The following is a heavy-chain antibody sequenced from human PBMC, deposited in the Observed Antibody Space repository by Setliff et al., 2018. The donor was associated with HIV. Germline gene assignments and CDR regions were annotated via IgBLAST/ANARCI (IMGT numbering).Heavy chain of an antibody. CDR1: GGSFSGYY. CDR2: ITHSGST. Sequence: PSETLSLTCAVYGGSFSGYYWTWIRQPPGKGLEWIGEITHSGSTNHNPSLKSRVTISEDTSKKQFSLKLSSVTAADTAVYYCARGLRSFSAKYAFDIWGQGTMVTVSS. V-gene: IGHV4-34*01. D-gene: IGHD3-16*02. CDR3: ARGLRSFSAKYAFDI. J-gene: IGHJ3*02.